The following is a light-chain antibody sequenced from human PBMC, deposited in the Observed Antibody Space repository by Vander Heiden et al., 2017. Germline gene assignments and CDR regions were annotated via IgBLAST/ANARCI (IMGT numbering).Light chain of an antibody. CDR2: SNN. V-gene: IGLV1-44*01. CDR3: AAWDDSLNGVV. J-gene: IGLJ2*01. Sequence: QPVLTQPPSASGTPGQRATISCSGRSSNIGSNTVNWYQQLPGTAPKLLIYSNNQRPSGVPDRFSGSKSGTSASLTISGLQSEDEADYYCAAWDDSLNGVVFGGGTKLTVL. CDR1: SSNIGSNT.